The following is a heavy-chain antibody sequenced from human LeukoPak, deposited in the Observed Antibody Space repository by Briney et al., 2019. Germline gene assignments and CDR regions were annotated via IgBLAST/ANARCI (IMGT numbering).Heavy chain of an antibody. CDR2: INPRGGST. CDR3: ARDFWVTTVSTPDY. V-gene: IGHV1-46*01. J-gene: IGHJ4*02. Sequence: ASVKVSCKASGYTFTRYYMHWVPQAPGQGLEWMGIINPRGGSTSYAQKFQGRVTMTRDTSTSTVYVELSSLRSEDTAVYYCARDFWVTTVSTPDYWGQGTLVTVSS. D-gene: IGHD4-11*01. CDR1: GYTFTRYY.